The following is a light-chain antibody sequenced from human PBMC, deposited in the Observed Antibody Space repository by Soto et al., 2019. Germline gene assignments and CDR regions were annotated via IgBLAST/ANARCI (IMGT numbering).Light chain of an antibody. CDR3: QEYDSLPNP. CDR2: NGN. Sequence: QVKQSAFSLSAYVGGRVTITCRASQSIGRWLAWYQQKPGKAPKLLIYNGNTLESGVPSRVSGSGSGTEFTLTIISLQPDDFVTVCCQEYDSLPNPFAQGT. V-gene: IGKV1-5*01. J-gene: IGKJ2*01. CDR1: QSIGRW.